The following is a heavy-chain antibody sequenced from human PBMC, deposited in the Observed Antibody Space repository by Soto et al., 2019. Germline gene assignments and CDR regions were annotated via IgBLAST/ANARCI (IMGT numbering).Heavy chain of an antibody. Sequence: PGGSLRLSCAASGFTFSSYAMSWVRQAPGKGLEWVSAISGSGGSTYYADYVKGRFTISRDNSKNTLYLQMNSLRDGDTAVYYCARSPPIASRVYYFDYWGQGTLVTVSS. CDR3: ARSPPIASRVYYFDY. V-gene: IGHV3-23*01. J-gene: IGHJ4*02. CDR2: ISGSGGST. D-gene: IGHD6-6*01. CDR1: GFTFSSYA.